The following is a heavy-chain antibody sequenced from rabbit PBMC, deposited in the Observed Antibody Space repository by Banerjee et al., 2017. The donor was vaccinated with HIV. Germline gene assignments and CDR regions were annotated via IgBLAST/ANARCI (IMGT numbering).Heavy chain of an antibody. CDR3: ARDRGGNSGYYYFNL. Sequence: QSLEESGGDLVKPGASLTLTCTASGFSFSNYYMCWVRQAPGKGPEWIACIYAGSSGSTYYASWAKGRFTVSKTSSTTVTLQMTSLTAADTATYFCARDRGGNSGYYYFNLWGPGTLVTV. V-gene: IGHV1S40*01. CDR1: GFSFSNYY. J-gene: IGHJ4*01. CDR2: IYAGSSGST. D-gene: IGHD1-1*01.